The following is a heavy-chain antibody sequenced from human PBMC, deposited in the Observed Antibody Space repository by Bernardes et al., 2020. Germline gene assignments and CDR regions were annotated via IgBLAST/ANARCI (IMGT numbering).Heavy chain of an antibody. CDR1: GFTFSSYS. CDR3: ARGSPTRPTWFEP. V-gene: IGHV3-21*01. J-gene: IGHJ5*02. D-gene: IGHD6-6*01. CDR2: ISSISNYI. Sequence: GGSLRLSCAASGFTFSSYSMNWVRQAPGKGLEWVSSISSISNYIYYADSVKGRFTISRDNAKNSLYLQMNSLRAEDTAVYYCARGSPTRPTWFEPWGQGTL.